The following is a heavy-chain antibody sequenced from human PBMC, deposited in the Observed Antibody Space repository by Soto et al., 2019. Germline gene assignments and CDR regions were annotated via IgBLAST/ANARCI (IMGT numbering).Heavy chain of an antibody. D-gene: IGHD2-21*02. CDR3: AKIPSLAYCGGDCYPPDWYFDY. J-gene: IGHJ4*02. Sequence: GGSLRLSCAASGFTFSSYAMSWVRQAPGKGLEWVSAISGSGGSTYYADSVKGRFTISRANSKNTLYLQMNSLRAEDTAVYYCAKIPSLAYCGGDCYPPDWYFDYWGQGTLVTVSS. CDR2: ISGSGGST. CDR1: GFTFSSYA. V-gene: IGHV3-23*01.